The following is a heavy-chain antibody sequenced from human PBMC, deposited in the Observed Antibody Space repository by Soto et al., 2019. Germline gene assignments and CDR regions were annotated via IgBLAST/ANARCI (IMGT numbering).Heavy chain of an antibody. CDR2: IYYSGST. J-gene: IGHJ5*02. D-gene: IGHD6-13*01. CDR3: AKDQAAGHAGGFDP. Sequence: SETLSLTCTVSGGSISISSYYCGWIRQPPGKGLEWIGSIYYSGSTYYNPSLKSRVTISVDTSKNQFSLRAEDTAVYYCAKDQAAGHAGGFDPWGQGTLVTVSS. CDR1: GGSISISSYY. V-gene: IGHV4-39*02.